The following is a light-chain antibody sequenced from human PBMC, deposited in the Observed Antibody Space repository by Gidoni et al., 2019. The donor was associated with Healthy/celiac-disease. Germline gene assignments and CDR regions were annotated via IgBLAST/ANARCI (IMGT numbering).Light chain of an antibody. CDR2: AAS. V-gene: IGKV1-9*01. J-gene: IGKJ3*01. CDR1: QGISSY. CDR3: QQLNSYPPFT. Sequence: DIQFTHSPSFLSASVGDRVTITCRASQGISSYLAWYQQKPGKAPKLLIYAASTLQSGVPSRFSGSGSGTEFTLTISSLQPEDFATYYCQQLNSYPPFTFGPGTKVDIK.